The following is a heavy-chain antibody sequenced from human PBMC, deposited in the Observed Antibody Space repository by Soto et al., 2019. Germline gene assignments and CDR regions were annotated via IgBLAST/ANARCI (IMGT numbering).Heavy chain of an antibody. Sequence: QVQLQQWSAGLLKPSETLSLTCAVYGGSFSGYYWSWIRQPPGKALECIGEINHSGSTNYNPSLKSRVTISVDTSKNQFSLKLSSVTAADTAVYYCARGWNPIVATIKGLYYFDYWGQGTLVTVSS. CDR2: INHSGST. V-gene: IGHV4-34*01. D-gene: IGHD5-12*01. J-gene: IGHJ4*02. CDR3: ARGWNPIVATIKGLYYFDY. CDR1: GGSFSGYY.